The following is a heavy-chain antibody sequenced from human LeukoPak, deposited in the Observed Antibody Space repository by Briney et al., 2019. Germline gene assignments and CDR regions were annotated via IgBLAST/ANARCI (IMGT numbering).Heavy chain of an antibody. Sequence: SETLSLTCTVSGGSISSYYWSWIRQPPGKGLEWIGYIYYSGSTNYNPSLKSRVTISVDTSKNQFSLKLSSVTAADTAVYYCARRPYSSGWYTLGYWGQGTLVTVSS. J-gene: IGHJ4*02. CDR3: ARRPYSSGWYTLGY. CDR1: GGSISSYY. D-gene: IGHD6-19*01. V-gene: IGHV4-59*12. CDR2: IYYSGST.